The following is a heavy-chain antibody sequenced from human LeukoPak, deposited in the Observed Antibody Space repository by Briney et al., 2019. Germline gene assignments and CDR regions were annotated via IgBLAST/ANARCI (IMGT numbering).Heavy chain of an antibody. CDR1: SYTFTRYG. CDR3: ARSGRGTYYYFDL. CDR2: ISGSNGNT. D-gene: IGHD5-12*01. V-gene: IGHV1-18*01. Sequence: ASVKVSCKASSYTFTRYGISRVRQAPGQGLEWMGWISGSNGNTNYAQKFLGRVTMTADTSTSTAYMELRSLTSDDTAIYYCARSGRGTYYYFDLWGQGTLVTVSS. J-gene: IGHJ4*02.